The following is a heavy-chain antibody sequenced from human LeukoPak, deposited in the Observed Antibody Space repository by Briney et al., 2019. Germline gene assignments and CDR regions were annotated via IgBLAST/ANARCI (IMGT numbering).Heavy chain of an antibody. V-gene: IGHV3-74*01. CDR1: GFTFSSYW. CDR3: ARGTYADY. J-gene: IGHJ4*02. D-gene: IGHD2-8*01. CDR2: INSDGSST. Sequence: EGSLRLSCAASGFTFSSYWMHWVRQVLGKGLVRVSRINSDGSSTSYADSVKGRFTISRDNAKNTLYLQMNSLRAEDTAVYYCARGTYADYWGQGTLVTVSS.